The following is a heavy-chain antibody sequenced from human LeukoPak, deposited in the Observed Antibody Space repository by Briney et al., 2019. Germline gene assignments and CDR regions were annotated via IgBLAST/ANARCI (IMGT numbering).Heavy chain of an antibody. J-gene: IGHJ5*02. D-gene: IGHD2-15*01. Sequence: PGGSLRLSCAASGFTLSDYGIHWVRQAPGKGLAWVSHIHNDGTTTTYAASVKGRFTISRDNAKNTVYLDMTGLSGEDTAVYYCARDFYGRYCTGGSCYYRNWLDPWGQGTQVTVSS. CDR3: ARDFYGRYCTGGSCYYRNWLDP. CDR2: IHNDGTTT. CDR1: GFTLSDYG. V-gene: IGHV3-74*03.